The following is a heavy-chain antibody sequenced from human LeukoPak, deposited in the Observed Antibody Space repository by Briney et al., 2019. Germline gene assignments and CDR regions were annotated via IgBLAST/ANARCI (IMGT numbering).Heavy chain of an antibody. V-gene: IGHV3-23*01. CDR1: GFTFSSYA. J-gene: IGHJ4*02. D-gene: IGHD3-22*01. CDR2: ISGGGGST. CDR3: AREGSGFYFDY. Sequence: GGSLRLSCAASGFTFSSYAMNWVRQAPGKGLEWVSAISGGGGSTYYADSVKGRFTISRDNSKNTLCLQMNSLRAEDTAVYYCAREGSGFYFDYWGQGTLVTVSS.